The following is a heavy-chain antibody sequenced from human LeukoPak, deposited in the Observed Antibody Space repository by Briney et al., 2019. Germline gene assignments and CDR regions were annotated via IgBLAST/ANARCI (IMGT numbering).Heavy chain of an antibody. V-gene: IGHV3-23*01. CDR2: ISGSGGST. D-gene: IGHD3-9*01. CDR1: GFTFNSYA. Sequence: PGGSLRLSCAASGFTFNSYAMSWVRQAPGKGLEWVSAISGSGGSTYYADSVKGRFTISRDNSKNTLYLQMNSLRAEDTAVYYCAKLRGYDILTGYSDYWGQGTLVTVSS. CDR3: AKLRGYDILTGYSDY. J-gene: IGHJ4*02.